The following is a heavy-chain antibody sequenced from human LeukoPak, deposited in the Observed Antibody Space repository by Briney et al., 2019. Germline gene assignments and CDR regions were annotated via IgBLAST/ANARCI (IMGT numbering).Heavy chain of an antibody. CDR1: GFTFSSYS. D-gene: IGHD5-18*01. V-gene: IGHV3-48*04. J-gene: IGHJ4*02. CDR2: ISSSSSTI. Sequence: GSLRLSCAASGFTFSSYSMNWVRQAPGKGLEWVSYISSSSSTIYYADSVKGRFTISRDNAKNSLYLQMNSLRAEDTAVYYCAREFSKNVHSWILGYWGQGTLVTVSS. CDR3: AREFSKNVHSWILGY.